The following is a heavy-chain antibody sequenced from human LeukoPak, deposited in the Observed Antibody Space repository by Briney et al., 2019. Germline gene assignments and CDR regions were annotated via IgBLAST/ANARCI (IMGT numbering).Heavy chain of an antibody. Sequence: GRSLRLSCAASGFTFSSYGMHWVRQAPGKGLEWVALISYDGSNKYYADSVKGRFTISRDNSKNTLYLQMNSLRAEDTAVYYCAKDRGGYDSNPRYYFDYWGQGTLVTVSS. CDR1: GFTFSSYG. D-gene: IGHD3-22*01. V-gene: IGHV3-30*18. CDR2: ISYDGSNK. CDR3: AKDRGGYDSNPRYYFDY. J-gene: IGHJ4*02.